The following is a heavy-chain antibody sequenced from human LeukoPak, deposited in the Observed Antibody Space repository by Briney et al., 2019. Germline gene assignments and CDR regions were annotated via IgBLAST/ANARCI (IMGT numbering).Heavy chain of an antibody. Sequence: GGSLRLSCAASGFTSSGHAMDWVRQAPGKGLEWVSGISGNGGTTFYADSVKGRFTISRDNSKNTLFPEMNSLRAEDTSIYYCAKVGSSGTYSGFDYWGQGTLVTVSS. CDR1: GFTSSGHA. J-gene: IGHJ4*02. D-gene: IGHD1-26*01. CDR2: ISGNGGTT. CDR3: AKVGSSGTYSGFDY. V-gene: IGHV3-23*01.